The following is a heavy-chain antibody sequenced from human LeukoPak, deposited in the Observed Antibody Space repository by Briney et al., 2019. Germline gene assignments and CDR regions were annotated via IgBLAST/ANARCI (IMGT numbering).Heavy chain of an antibody. CDR1: GFSLSAYG. V-gene: IGHV3-33*01. Sequence: GRSLRLSCAASGFSLSAYGVHWVRQAPGKGLEWVAVIWYDGSSKDYADSVKGRFTLSRDNSKNTLYLQMNSLTVEDTAVYYCARSQSSSLIDYWGQGTLVTVSS. J-gene: IGHJ4*02. D-gene: IGHD6-13*01. CDR3: ARSQSSSLIDY. CDR2: IWYDGSSK.